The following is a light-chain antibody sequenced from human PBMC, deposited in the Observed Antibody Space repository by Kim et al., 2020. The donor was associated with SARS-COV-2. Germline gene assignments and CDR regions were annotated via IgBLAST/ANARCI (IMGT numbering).Light chain of an antibody. V-gene: IGLV3-9*01. J-gene: IGLJ2*01. CDR2: RDN. CDR3: QVWDSGTV. CDR1: NIGNKN. Sequence: VSVDLGQTARITCGGNNIGNKNVHWYQQRPGQAPVLVIYRDNNRPSGIPERFSGSNSGRTATLTISGAQAGDEADYYCQVWDSGTVFGGGTQLTVL.